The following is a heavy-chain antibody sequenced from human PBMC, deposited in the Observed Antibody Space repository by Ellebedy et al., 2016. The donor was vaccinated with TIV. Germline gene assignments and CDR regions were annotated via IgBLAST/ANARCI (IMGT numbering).Heavy chain of an antibody. V-gene: IGHV3-66*01. CDR1: GFTVTKKY. CDR3: AGDDSGYWRPPPY. CDR2: LYSGDST. Sequence: GESLKISCAASGFTVTKKYMTWVRQAPGKGPECVSVLYSGDSTYYADSVKGRFTISRDNSKNTLYLQMNSLRAEDTAVYYCAGDDSGYWRPPPYWGQGTLVTVSS. D-gene: IGHD3-22*01. J-gene: IGHJ4*02.